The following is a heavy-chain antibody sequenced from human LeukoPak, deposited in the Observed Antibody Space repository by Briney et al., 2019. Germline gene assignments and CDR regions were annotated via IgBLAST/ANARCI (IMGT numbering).Heavy chain of an antibody. J-gene: IGHJ4*02. CDR3: ARTSHYVDIAATIPYGIYYFDY. Sequence: ASVKVSCKASGYTFTSYYMHWVRQAPGQGLEWMGIINSSGGSTSYAQKFQGRVTMTRDMSTSTAYMELRSLRSDDTAVYYCARTSHYVDIAATIPYGIYYFDYWGQGTLVTVSS. CDR1: GYTFTSYY. CDR2: INSSGGST. D-gene: IGHD5-12*01. V-gene: IGHV1-46*01.